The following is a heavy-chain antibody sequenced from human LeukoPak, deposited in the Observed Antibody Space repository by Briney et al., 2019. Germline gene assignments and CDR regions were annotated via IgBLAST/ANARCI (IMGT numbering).Heavy chain of an antibody. CDR3: ARDGLAYYDFWSGYYDAFDI. D-gene: IGHD3-3*01. CDR1: GFTFSSYS. CDR2: ISTSSSYI. V-gene: IGHV3-21*01. Sequence: PGGSLRLSCAASGFTFSSYSMNWVRQAPGKGLEWVSSISTSSSYIYYADSVKGRFTISRDNAKNSLYLQMNSLRAEDTAVYYCARDGLAYYDFWSGYYDAFDIWGQGTMVTVSS. J-gene: IGHJ3*02.